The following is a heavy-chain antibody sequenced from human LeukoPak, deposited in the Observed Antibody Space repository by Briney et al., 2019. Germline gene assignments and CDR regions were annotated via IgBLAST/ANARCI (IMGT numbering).Heavy chain of an antibody. D-gene: IGHD3-3*01. CDR2: ISYSGGT. Sequence: SETLSLTCTVSGGSISGYYWSWIRQPPGKGLQWIGYISYSGGTNYNPSLKSRVTISVDTSKNQFSLKLSSVTAADTAVYYCARVYDEYYFDYWGQGTLVTVSS. CDR1: GGSISGYY. J-gene: IGHJ4*02. CDR3: ARVYDEYYFDY. V-gene: IGHV4-59*01.